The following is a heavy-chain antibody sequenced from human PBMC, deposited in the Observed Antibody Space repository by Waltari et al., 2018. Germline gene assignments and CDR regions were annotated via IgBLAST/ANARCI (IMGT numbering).Heavy chain of an antibody. J-gene: IGHJ4*02. CDR3: ARVPIVATTTFDY. Sequence: QVQLVLSGAEVKKPAASVKVSCKASGYTFTGYYMHWVRQAPGQVLEWMGRINPNSGGTNYAQKFQGRVTMTRDTSISTAYMELSRLRSDDTAVYYCARVPIVATTTFDYWGQGTLVTVSS. CDR1: GYTFTGYY. D-gene: IGHD5-12*01. V-gene: IGHV1-2*06. CDR2: INPNSGGT.